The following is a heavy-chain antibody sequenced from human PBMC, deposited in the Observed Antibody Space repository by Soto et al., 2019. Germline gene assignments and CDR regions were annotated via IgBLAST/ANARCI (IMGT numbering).Heavy chain of an antibody. Sequence: EVQLLESGGGLVQPGGSLRLSCAASGFTFSSYAMSWVRQAPGKGLEWVSAISGGGGSTYYADSVKGRFTFSRDNSKNTLYLQMNSLRAEDTAVYYCANPSRSGWYSYFDYWGQGTLVTVSS. D-gene: IGHD6-19*01. CDR1: GFTFSSYA. CDR2: ISGGGGST. CDR3: ANPSRSGWYSYFDY. J-gene: IGHJ4*02. V-gene: IGHV3-23*01.